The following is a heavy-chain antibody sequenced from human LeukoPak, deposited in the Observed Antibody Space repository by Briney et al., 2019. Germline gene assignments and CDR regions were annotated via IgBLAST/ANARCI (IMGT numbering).Heavy chain of an antibody. CDR3: ARDFLIAAAGTSWFDP. J-gene: IGHJ5*02. Sequence: SVKVSCKASGGTFSSYAISWVRQAPGQGLEWMGGIIPIFGTANYAQKFQGRVTITADESTSTAYMELSSLRSEDTAVYYCARDFLIAAAGTSWFDPWGQGTLVTVSS. V-gene: IGHV1-69*13. CDR2: IIPIFGTA. CDR1: GGTFSSYA. D-gene: IGHD6-13*01.